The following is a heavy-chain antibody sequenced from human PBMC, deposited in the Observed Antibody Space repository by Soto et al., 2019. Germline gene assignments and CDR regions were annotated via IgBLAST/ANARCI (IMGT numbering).Heavy chain of an antibody. V-gene: IGHV1-18*01. CDR3: ARVIPGVEAWFDS. D-gene: IGHD2-2*01. J-gene: IGHJ5*01. Sequence: XSVKVSCKASGYTFANFGYTLVRRAPGQGLEWMGWISAYTDTPNYAQKFQGRVTMTIDTSTSTAYMDLRSLTSDDTAVYYCARVIPGVEAWFDSWGQGTLVTVSS. CDR1: GYTFANFG. CDR2: ISAYTDTP.